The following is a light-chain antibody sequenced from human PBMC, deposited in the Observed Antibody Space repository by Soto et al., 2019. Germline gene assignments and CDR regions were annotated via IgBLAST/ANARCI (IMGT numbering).Light chain of an antibody. CDR2: EVT. CDR1: SGDIGSYNR. J-gene: IGLJ1*01. V-gene: IGLV2-14*01. CDR3: RSYTNINTRACV. Sequence: QSALTQPASVSGSPGQSITISCTGTSGDIGSYNRVSWYQQHPGKAPKLIIYEVTDRPSGVSNRFSGSKSGNTASLTISGLQAEDGAEYYCRSYTNINTRACVFGTGTKLTVL.